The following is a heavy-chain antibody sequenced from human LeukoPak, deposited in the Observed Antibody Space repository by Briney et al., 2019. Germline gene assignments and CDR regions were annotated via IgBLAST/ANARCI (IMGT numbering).Heavy chain of an antibody. CDR3: TTAESSIAARPDY. J-gene: IGHJ4*02. V-gene: IGHV3-15*01. CDR2: IKSKTDGGTT. Sequence: NAGGSLRLSCAASGFTFSNAWMSWVRQAPGKGLEWVGRIKSKTDGGTTDYAAPVKGRFTISRDDSENTLYLQMNSLKTEDTAVYYCTTAESSIAARPDYWGQGTLVTVSS. CDR1: GFTFSNAW. D-gene: IGHD6-6*01.